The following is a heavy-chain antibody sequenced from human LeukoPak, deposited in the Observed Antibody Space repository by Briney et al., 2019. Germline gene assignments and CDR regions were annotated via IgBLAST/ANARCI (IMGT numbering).Heavy chain of an antibody. Sequence: SVKVSCKACGGTLSRYAISWVRQAAGQGLEWMGRMIPILGIANYEQMFQGRVTITADKSTSTAYMELRSLRSEDTAVYYCARDRGFDYGGNSGSHYYYGMDVWGQGTTVTVSS. D-gene: IGHD4-23*01. J-gene: IGHJ6*02. CDR3: ARDRGFDYGGNSGSHYYYGMDV. CDR1: GGTLSRYA. V-gene: IGHV1-69*04. CDR2: MIPILGIA.